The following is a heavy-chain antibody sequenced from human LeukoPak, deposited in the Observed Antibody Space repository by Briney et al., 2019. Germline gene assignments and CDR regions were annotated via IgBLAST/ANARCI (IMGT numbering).Heavy chain of an antibody. Sequence: SVKLSFKASGATFTSYAISWVRQAPGQGLEWMGGIIPIFGTANYAQKFQGRVTITTDESTSTAYMALGSLRSEDTAVYYCARSGDYYDSSGYYYFDYWGQGTLVTVSS. CDR1: GATFTSYA. CDR3: ARSGDYYDSSGYYYFDY. D-gene: IGHD3-22*01. V-gene: IGHV1-69*05. J-gene: IGHJ4*02. CDR2: IIPIFGTA.